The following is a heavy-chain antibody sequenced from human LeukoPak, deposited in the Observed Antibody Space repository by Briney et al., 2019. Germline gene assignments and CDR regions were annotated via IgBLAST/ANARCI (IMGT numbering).Heavy chain of an antibody. V-gene: IGHV3-64*01. CDR2: ISSNGGST. CDR1: GFTFSSYA. J-gene: IGHJ5*02. Sequence: PGGSLRLSCAASGFTFSSYAMHWVRQAPGKGLEYVSAISSNGGSTYYANSVKGRFTISRDNSKNTLYLQMGSLRAEDTAVYYCARDLPVTTEPHWFDPWGQGTLVTVSS. CDR3: ARDLPVTTEPHWFDP. D-gene: IGHD4-17*01.